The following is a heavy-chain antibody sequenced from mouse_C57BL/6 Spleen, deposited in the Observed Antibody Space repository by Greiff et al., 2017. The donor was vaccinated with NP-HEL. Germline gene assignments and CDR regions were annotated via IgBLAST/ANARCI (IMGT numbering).Heavy chain of an antibody. J-gene: IGHJ3*01. D-gene: IGHD2-10*01. Sequence: EVHLVESGEGLVKPGGSLKLSCAASGFTFSSYAMSWVRQTPEKRLEWVAYISSGGDYIYYADTVKGRFTISRDNARNTLYLQMSSLKSEDTAMYYCTREAYYGNYVGFAYWGQGTLVTVSA. CDR2: ISSGGDYI. V-gene: IGHV5-9-1*02. CDR3: TREAYYGNYVGFAY. CDR1: GFTFSSYA.